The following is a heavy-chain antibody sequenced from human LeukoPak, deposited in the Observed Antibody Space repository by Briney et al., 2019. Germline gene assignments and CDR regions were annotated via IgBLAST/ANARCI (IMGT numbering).Heavy chain of an antibody. Sequence: GASVKVSCKAPGYTFTSYDINWVRQVTGQGLEWMGWMNPNSGNTGYAQKFQGGVTMTRNTSISTAYMELSSLRSEDTAVYYCARRAAAGNWFDPWGQGALVTVSS. V-gene: IGHV1-8*01. D-gene: IGHD6-13*01. CDR2: MNPNSGNT. CDR3: ARRAAAGNWFDP. CDR1: GYTFTSYD. J-gene: IGHJ5*02.